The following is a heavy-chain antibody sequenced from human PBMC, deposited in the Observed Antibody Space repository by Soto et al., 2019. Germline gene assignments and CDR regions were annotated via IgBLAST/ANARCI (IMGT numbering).Heavy chain of an antibody. CDR2: MNSFSGGS. J-gene: IGHJ4*02. V-gene: IGHV1-8*02. CDR1: GYKFADYN. Sequence: QVQLVQSGAEVKRPGASVKVSCTTSGYKFADYNMNWVRQATGRRLEWLGYMNSFSGGSDFAPKFQDRLTLTKNTSISTAYLELTNLRDDDTAVYYCARGSAFQRTGNSDFWGQGTPVTVSS. D-gene: IGHD6-19*01. CDR3: ARGSAFQRTGNSDF.